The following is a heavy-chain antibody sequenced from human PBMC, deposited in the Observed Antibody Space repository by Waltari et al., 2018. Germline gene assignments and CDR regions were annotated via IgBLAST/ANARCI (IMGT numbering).Heavy chain of an antibody. CDR3: ARGLGQLGGMDV. V-gene: IGHV1-69*05. CDR2: IIPIFGTA. D-gene: IGHD6-6*01. J-gene: IGHJ6*02. Sequence: QVQLVQSGAEVKKPGSSVKVSCKATGATFSSYAISWVRQDPGQGLEWMGGIIPIFGTANYAQKFQGRVTITTDESTSTAYMELSSLRSEDTAVYYCARGLGQLGGMDVWGQGTTVTVSS. CDR1: GATFSSYA.